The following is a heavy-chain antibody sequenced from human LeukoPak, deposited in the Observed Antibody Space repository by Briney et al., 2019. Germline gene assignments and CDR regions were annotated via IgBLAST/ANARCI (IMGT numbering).Heavy chain of an antibody. Sequence: ASVKVSCKASGYTFTGYYMHWVRQAPGQGLEWMGRINPNSGGTNYAQKFQGRVTMTRDTSTSTVYMELSSLRSEDTAVYYCARGAYYDSSGYYDFWGQGTLVTVSS. D-gene: IGHD3-22*01. V-gene: IGHV1-2*06. CDR2: INPNSGGT. CDR1: GYTFTGYY. CDR3: ARGAYYDSSGYYDF. J-gene: IGHJ4*02.